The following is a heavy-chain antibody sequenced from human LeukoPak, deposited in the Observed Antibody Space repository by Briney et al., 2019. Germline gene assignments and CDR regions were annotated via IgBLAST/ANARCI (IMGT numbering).Heavy chain of an antibody. D-gene: IGHD6-19*01. CDR2: ISSNGGST. Sequence: GGSLRLSCAPSGFTSSSYAMHWVRQAPGKGLEYVSAISSNGGSTYYAHSVKGRFPISRDNSKNTLYLQMGSLRAEDMAVYYCASLFHSSGWYGGVFDYWGQGTLVTVSS. CDR3: ASLFHSSGWYGGVFDY. J-gene: IGHJ4*02. V-gene: IGHV3-64*01. CDR1: GFTSSSYA.